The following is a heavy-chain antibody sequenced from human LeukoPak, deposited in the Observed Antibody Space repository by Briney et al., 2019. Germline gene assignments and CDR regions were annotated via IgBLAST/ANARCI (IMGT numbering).Heavy chain of an antibody. CDR2: INPSGGST. CDR1: GYTFTSYY. CDR3: ATLGPERSAFDI. D-gene: IGHD2-15*01. Sequence: ASVKVSCKASGYTFTSYYMHWVRQAPGQGLEWMGIINPSGGSTSYAQKLQGRVTMTRDTSTSTVYMELSSLRSEDTAVYYCATLGPERSAFDIWGQGTMVTVSS. V-gene: IGHV1-46*01. J-gene: IGHJ3*02.